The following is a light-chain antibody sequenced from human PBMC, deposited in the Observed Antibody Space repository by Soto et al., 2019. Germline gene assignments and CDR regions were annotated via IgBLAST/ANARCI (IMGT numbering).Light chain of an antibody. V-gene: IGKV1-39*01. CDR1: QSITSY. CDR3: QQCYSSLFT. Sequence: DIQMTQSPSSLSASVGDRVTITCRASQSITSYLNWYQQRPGKAPKLLIYAASTLQSGVPSRFSGSGSGTDFSLTISSRQPEDFATYYCQQCYSSLFTVGQGTNLEIK. CDR2: AAS. J-gene: IGKJ2*01.